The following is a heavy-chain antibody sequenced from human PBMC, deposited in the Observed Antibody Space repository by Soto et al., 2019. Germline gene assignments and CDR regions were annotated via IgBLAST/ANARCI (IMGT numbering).Heavy chain of an antibody. CDR1: GGTFSSYA. Sequence: QVQLVQSGAEVKKPGSSVKVSCKASGGTFSSYAISWVRQAPGQGLELMGVIIPIFGTANYAQKFQGRVTITADESTSTADMELSSLRSEDTAVYYCAREGHGDYEGGTFFDYWGQGTLVTVSS. CDR2: IIPIFGTA. CDR3: AREGHGDYEGGTFFDY. V-gene: IGHV1-69*01. J-gene: IGHJ4*02. D-gene: IGHD4-17*01.